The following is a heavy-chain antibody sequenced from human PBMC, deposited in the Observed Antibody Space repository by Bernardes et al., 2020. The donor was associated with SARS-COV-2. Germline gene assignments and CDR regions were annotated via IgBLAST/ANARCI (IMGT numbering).Heavy chain of an antibody. D-gene: IGHD2-15*01. CDR3: ARDRIYCSGGSCYPGRAYYYYGMDV. CDR2: IYYSGST. V-gene: IGHV4-59*01. Sequence: SEPLSLTCTVSGGSISSYYWSWIRQPPGKGLEWIGYIYYSGSTNYNPSLKSRVTISVDTSKNQFSLKLSSVTAADTAVYYCARDRIYCSGGSCYPGRAYYYYGMDVWGQGTTVTVSS. CDR1: GGSISSYY. J-gene: IGHJ6*02.